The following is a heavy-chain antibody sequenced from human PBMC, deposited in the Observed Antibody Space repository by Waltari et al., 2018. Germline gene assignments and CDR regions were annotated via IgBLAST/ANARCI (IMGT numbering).Heavy chain of an antibody. V-gene: IGHV1-69*05. D-gene: IGHD1-7*01. J-gene: IGHJ6*02. CDR1: GGTFSSYA. CDR2: IIPIFGTA. CDR3: ATDPPRGLELQYYYGMDV. Sequence: QVQLVQSGAEVKKPGSSVKVSCKAYGGTFSSYAISWVRQAPGQGLEWMGGIIPIFGTANYAQKFQGRVTMTTDESTSTAYMELSSLRSEDTAVYYCATDPPRGLELQYYYGMDVWGQGTTVTVSS.